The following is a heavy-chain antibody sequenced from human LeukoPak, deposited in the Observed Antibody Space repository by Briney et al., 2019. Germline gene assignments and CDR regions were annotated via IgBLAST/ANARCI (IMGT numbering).Heavy chain of an antibody. D-gene: IGHD2-2*01. V-gene: IGHV3-30-3*01. J-gene: IGHJ3*02. CDR3: ARAPVTNIVVASPAIQRLGAFDI. CDR1: GFSFSTYP. CDR2: ISYDGSNE. Sequence: GGSLRLSCAASGFSFSTYPMHWVRQAPGKGLEWVAAISYDGSNEYYADSVKGRFTISRDNSRDALFLQMNSLRVEDTAVYYCARAPVTNIVVASPAIQRLGAFDIWGPGTMVTVSS.